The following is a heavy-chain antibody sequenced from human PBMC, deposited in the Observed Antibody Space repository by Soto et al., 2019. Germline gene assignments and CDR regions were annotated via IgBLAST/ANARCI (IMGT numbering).Heavy chain of an antibody. J-gene: IGHJ4*02. CDR1: GYTFTSYG. V-gene: IGHV1-18*01. CDR2: ISAYNGNT. D-gene: IGHD3-10*01. Sequence: QVQLVQSGAEVKKPGASVKVSCKASGYTFTSYGISWVRQAPGQGLEWMGWISAYNGNTNYAQKLQGRVTMTTDTSTSTAYMELRSLRSDDTAVYYCARDGIQPAISMVRGVTNFGYDYWGQGTLVTVSS. CDR3: ARDGIQPAISMVRGVTNFGYDY.